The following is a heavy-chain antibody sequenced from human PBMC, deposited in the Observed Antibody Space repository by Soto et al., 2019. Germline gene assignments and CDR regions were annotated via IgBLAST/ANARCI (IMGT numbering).Heavy chain of an antibody. CDR1: GFTFSSYA. Sequence: GGSLRLSCAASGFTFSSYAMHWVRQAPGKGLEWVAAISGSGGSTYYADSVKGRFTISRDNSKNTLYLQMNSLRAEDTAVYYCAKASWRWLQFRFPSPPFFDSWGQGTLVPVSS. J-gene: IGHJ4*02. CDR3: AKASWRWLQFRFPSPPFFDS. CDR2: ISGSGGST. D-gene: IGHD5-12*01. V-gene: IGHV3-23*01.